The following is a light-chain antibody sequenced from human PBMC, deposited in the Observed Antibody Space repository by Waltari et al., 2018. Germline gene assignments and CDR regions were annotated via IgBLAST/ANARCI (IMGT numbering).Light chain of an antibody. CDR1: QSVGGS. V-gene: IGKV3-11*01. J-gene: IGKJ4*01. Sequence: EIVLTQSPATLSLSPGEGATLSCRASQSVGGSLAWYQQKPGQAPRLLIYKSSHRPTGIPGRFSGSGSGTDFTLTISSLAPEDFAVYYCQQHGNWPLTFGGGTKVEIK. CDR3: QQHGNWPLT. CDR2: KSS.